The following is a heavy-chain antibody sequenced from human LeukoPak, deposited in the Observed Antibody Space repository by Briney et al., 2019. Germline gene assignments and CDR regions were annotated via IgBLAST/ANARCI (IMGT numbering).Heavy chain of an antibody. V-gene: IGHV1-18*01. J-gene: IGHJ4*02. D-gene: IGHD4-11*01. CDR1: GYTFTSYG. Sequence: GASVKVSCKASGYTFTSYGISWVRQAPGQGLEWMGWISAYNGNTNYAQKLQGRVTITTDTSTSTAYMELRSLRSDDTAVYYCARSPHDYSNYGYFDYWGQGTLVTVSS. CDR3: ARSPHDYSNYGYFDY. CDR2: ISAYNGNT.